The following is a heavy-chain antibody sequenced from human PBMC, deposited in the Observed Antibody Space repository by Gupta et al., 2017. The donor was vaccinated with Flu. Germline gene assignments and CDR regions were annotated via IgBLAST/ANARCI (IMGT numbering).Heavy chain of an antibody. V-gene: IGHV3-30*02. CDR3: AKSHVVVPALTKVPNWFDP. J-gene: IGHJ5*02. D-gene: IGHD2-2*01. Sequence: VKGRFTISRDNSKNTLYLQMNSLRAEDTAVYYCAKSHVVVPALTKVPNWFDPWGQGTLVTVSS.